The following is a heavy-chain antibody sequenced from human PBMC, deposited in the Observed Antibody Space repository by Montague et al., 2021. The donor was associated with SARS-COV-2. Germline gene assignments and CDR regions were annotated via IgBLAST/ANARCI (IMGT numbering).Heavy chain of an antibody. CDR3: ARDGTSRFEILIGPRHYYSGMDG. Sequence: SETLSLTCTVSGGSISSSSYYWGWIRQPPGKGLEWIGSIYYSGSTYYNPSLKSRVAISVDTSKNQLSLKLSSVTAADTSVYYCARDGTSRFEILIGPRHYYSGMDGWGQGTMVTVSS. D-gene: IGHD3-9*01. J-gene: IGHJ6*02. CDR2: IYYSGST. V-gene: IGHV4-39*07. CDR1: GGSISSSSYY.